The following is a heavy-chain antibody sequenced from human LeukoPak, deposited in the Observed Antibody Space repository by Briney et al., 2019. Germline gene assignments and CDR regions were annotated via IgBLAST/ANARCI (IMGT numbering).Heavy chain of an antibody. D-gene: IGHD1-7*01. V-gene: IGHV3-21*01. CDR2: ISSSSSYI. CDR1: GFSFTAAW. J-gene: IGHJ5*02. CDR3: ARDPSAEYNWNYPWFDP. Sequence: GGSPRLSCAASGFSFTAAWMSWVRQAPGKGLEWVSSISSSSSYIYYADSVKGRFTISRDNAKNSLYLQMNSLRAEDTAVYYCARDPSAEYNWNYPWFDPWGQGTLVTVSS.